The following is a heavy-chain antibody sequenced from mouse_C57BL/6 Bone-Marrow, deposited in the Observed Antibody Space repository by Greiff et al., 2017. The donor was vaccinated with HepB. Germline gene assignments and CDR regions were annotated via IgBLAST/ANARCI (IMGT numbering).Heavy chain of an antibody. CDR3: AREAYDGYYETDFDY. CDR1: GYTFTSYW. Sequence: QVQLQQPGAELVKPGASVKMSCKASGYTFTSYWITWVKQRPGQGLEWIGDIYPGSGSTNYNEKFKSKATLTVDTSFSTAYMQLSSLTSEDSAVYYCAREAYDGYYETDFDYWGQGTTLTVSS. CDR2: IYPGSGST. D-gene: IGHD2-3*01. J-gene: IGHJ2*01. V-gene: IGHV1-55*01.